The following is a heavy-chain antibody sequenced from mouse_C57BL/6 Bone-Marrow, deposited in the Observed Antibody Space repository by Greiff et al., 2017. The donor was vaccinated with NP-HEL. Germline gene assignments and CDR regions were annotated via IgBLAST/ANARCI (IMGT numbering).Heavy chain of an antibody. CDR2: IDLENGDT. CDR3: TTGYYYYGSSYFDY. CDR1: GFNIKDDY. Sequence: EVQLQESGAELVRPGASVKLSCTASGFNIKDDYMHWVKQRPEQGLEWIGWIDLENGDTEYASKFQGKATITADTSSNTAYLQLSSLTSEDTAVYYCTTGYYYYGSSYFDYWGQGTTLTVSS. D-gene: IGHD1-1*01. J-gene: IGHJ2*01. V-gene: IGHV14-4*01.